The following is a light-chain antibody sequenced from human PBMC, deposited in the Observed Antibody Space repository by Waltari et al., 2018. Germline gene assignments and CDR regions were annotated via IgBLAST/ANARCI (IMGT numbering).Light chain of an antibody. V-gene: IGLV2-23*02. CDR2: EVT. Sequence: QSGLTQPASVSGSPGQSITISCTGTRSDVGNYNLVSWYQQYPGKAPKLMVYEVTKRTSGVSDRFSGSKSGNTASRTIYGLQSEDEADYYCCSYAGLGIYVFGTGTKVTVL. CDR1: RSDVGNYNL. J-gene: IGLJ1*01. CDR3: CSYAGLGIYV.